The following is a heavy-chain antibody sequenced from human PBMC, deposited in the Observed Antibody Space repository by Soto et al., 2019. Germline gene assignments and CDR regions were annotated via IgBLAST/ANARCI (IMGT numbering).Heavy chain of an antibody. J-gene: IGHJ4*02. CDR3: ARDPYSFDY. CDR2: IKQDGSEK. Sequence: RWSLRLSCSASGFTCSSYWMSWFRQAPGKGLEWVANIKQDGSEKYYVDSVKGRFTISRDNAKNSLYLQMNSLRAEDTAVYYCARDPYSFDYWGQGTLVTVSS. CDR1: GFTCSSYW. V-gene: IGHV3-7*01. D-gene: IGHD4-4*01.